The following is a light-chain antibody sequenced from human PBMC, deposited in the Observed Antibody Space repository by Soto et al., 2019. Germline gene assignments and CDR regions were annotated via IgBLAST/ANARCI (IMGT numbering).Light chain of an antibody. CDR1: SSDVGGYNY. Sequence: QSVLTQRASVSGSPGQSITLPCTGTSSDVGGYNYVSWYQQHPGKAPKLMIYEVSYRPSGVSNRFSSSKSGNKASLTISGLHAKDEADYYCSSYTRSSTPYVYGTGTKLTVL. CDR2: EVS. CDR3: SSYTRSSTPYV. V-gene: IGLV2-14*01. J-gene: IGLJ1*01.